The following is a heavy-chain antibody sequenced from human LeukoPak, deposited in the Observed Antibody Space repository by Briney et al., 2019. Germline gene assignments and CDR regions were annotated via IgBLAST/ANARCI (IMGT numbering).Heavy chain of an antibody. J-gene: IGHJ4*02. CDR1: GYRFSDYW. V-gene: IGHV5-51*01. CDR3: ARQADYNILTGYHKGHLDY. Sequence: PGESLKISFKGSGYRFSDYWIGWVRPLPGKGLEWMGIIYPGDSDTRYSPSFQGQVTMSADESISTAYLQWSSLTASDTAMYYCARQADYNILTGYHKGHLDYWGQGTLVTVSS. D-gene: IGHD3-9*01. CDR2: IYPGDSDT.